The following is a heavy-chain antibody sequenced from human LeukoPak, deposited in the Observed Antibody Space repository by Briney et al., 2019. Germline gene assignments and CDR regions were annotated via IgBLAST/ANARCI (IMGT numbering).Heavy chain of an antibody. Sequence: GESLKISCHGSGYDFANYWIAWLRQLPGKGLELMGIIYPGDSDTNYSPSFRGQVTISADTSVGNAYLQWTSLKASDSAIYYCARLTRGFDGGKISSRDYWGQGSLVTVSS. CDR1: GYDFANYW. CDR3: ARLTRGFDGGKISSRDY. D-gene: IGHD4-23*01. CDR2: IYPGDSDT. V-gene: IGHV5-51*01. J-gene: IGHJ4*02.